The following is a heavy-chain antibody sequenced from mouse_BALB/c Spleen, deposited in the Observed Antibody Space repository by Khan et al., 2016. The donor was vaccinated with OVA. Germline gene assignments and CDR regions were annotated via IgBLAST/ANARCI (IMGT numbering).Heavy chain of an antibody. CDR2: INTYTGEP. V-gene: IGHV9-1*02. CDR1: GYTFTNYG. Sequence: QIQLVQSGPELKKPGKTVKISCKASGYTFTNYGMNWVKQAPGKGLKWMGWINTYTGEPTYTDDFKGRFAFSLETSASTAYLQINNLKNEDMATYFCARGASYWYFDVWGAGTTVTVSS. J-gene: IGHJ1*01. CDR3: ARGASYWYFDV.